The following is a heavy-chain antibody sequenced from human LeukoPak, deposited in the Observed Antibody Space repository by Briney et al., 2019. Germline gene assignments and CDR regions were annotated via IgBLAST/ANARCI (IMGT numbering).Heavy chain of an antibody. D-gene: IGHD3-9*01. CDR3: ARGELRYFDWLSGGFDP. CDR1: GFTFSSYS. CDR2: ISSSSSYI. V-gene: IGHV3-21*01. Sequence: GGSLRLSCAASGFTFSSYSMNWVRQAPGKGLEWVSSISSSSSYIYYADSVKGRFTISRDNAKNSLYLQMNSLRAEDTAVYYCARGELRYFDWLSGGFDPWGQGTLVTVSS. J-gene: IGHJ5*02.